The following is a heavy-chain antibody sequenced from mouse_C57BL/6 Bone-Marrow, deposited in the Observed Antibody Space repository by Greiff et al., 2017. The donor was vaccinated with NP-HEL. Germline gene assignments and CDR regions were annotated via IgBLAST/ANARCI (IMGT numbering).Heavy chain of an antibody. D-gene: IGHD3-2*02. V-gene: IGHV6-6*01. Sequence: EVQRVESGGGLVQPGGSMKLSCAASGFTFSDAWMDWVRQSPEKGLEWVAEIRNKANNHATYYAEFVKGRFTISRDDSKSSVYLQMNSLRAEDTGIYYCTRPHSSGYDAWFAYWGQGTLVTVSA. CDR3: TRPHSSGYDAWFAY. J-gene: IGHJ3*01. CDR2: IRNKANNHAT. CDR1: GFTFSDAW.